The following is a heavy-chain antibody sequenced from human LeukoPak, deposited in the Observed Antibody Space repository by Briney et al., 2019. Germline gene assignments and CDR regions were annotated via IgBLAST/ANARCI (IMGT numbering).Heavy chain of an antibody. CDR3: ARLGSVAGRPTQH. J-gene: IGHJ1*01. CDR2: ISSSSSFI. CDR1: GFTFSSYS. Sequence: GSLRLSCAASGFTFSSYSMNWVRQAPGKGLEWVSSISSSSSFIYYADSVKGRFTISRDNAKNSLYLQMNSLRAEDTAVYYCARLGSVAGRPTQHWGQGTLVTVSS. D-gene: IGHD6-19*01. V-gene: IGHV3-21*01.